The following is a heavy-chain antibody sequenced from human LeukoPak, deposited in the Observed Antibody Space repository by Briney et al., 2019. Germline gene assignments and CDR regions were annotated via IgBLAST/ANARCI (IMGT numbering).Heavy chain of an antibody. CDR2: ISGRGGST. V-gene: IGHV3-23*01. D-gene: IGHD3-9*01. CDR3: ANVRYFDWYYFDY. CDR1: GFTFSTYA. J-gene: IGHJ4*02. Sequence: PGGSLRLSCAASGFTFSTYAMNWVRQAPGKGLDWVSGISGRGGSTYYADSVKGRFIISRDNSKNTLYLQMNSLRAEDTAVYYCANVRYFDWYYFDYWGQGALVTVSS.